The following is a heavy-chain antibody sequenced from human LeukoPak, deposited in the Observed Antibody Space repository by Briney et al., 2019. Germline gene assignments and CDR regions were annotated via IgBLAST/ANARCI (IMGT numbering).Heavy chain of an antibody. CDR2: IHTSGST. CDR3: TRDMTYESRAQY. V-gene: IGHV4-4*07. CDR1: RGSITSTF. Sequence: SETLSLTCTVSRGSITSTFWSWIRQPAGKGLEWIGRIHTSGSTNYNPSLSSRVSVSVDTSKNQFSLRLSSVTAADTAVYYCTRDMTYESRAQYWGQGTLVTVSS. J-gene: IGHJ1*01. D-gene: IGHD3-22*01.